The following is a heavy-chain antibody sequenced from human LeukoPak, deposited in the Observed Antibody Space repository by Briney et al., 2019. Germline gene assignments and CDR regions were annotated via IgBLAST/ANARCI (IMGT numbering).Heavy chain of an antibody. CDR3: ARGRRILGGPENAVDFFDF. CDR2: INPNSGAT. V-gene: IGHV1-2*02. J-gene: IGHJ4*01. CDR1: GYTLTDYY. D-gene: IGHD3-16*01. Sequence: ASVKVSCKASGYTLTDYYLHWVRQAPGQGLKWMGWINPNSGATHYAQSFQARVTMTRDTSIASSYMELTGLESDDTAVYYCARGRRILGGPENAVDFFDFWGQGSLVTVSS.